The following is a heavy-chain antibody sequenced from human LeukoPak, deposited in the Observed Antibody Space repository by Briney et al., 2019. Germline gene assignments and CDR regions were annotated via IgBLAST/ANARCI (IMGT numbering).Heavy chain of an antibody. CDR1: GGSISSGGYS. CDR3: AEMGSRRSPPRG. CDR2: IYHSGST. Sequence: SETLSLTCAVSGGSISSGGYSWSWIRQPPGKGLEWIGYIYHSGSTYYNPSLKSRVTISVDRSKNQFSLKLSSVTAADTAVYYCAEMGSRRSPPRGWGQGTLVTVSS. D-gene: IGHD3-10*01. J-gene: IGHJ4*02. V-gene: IGHV4-30-2*02.